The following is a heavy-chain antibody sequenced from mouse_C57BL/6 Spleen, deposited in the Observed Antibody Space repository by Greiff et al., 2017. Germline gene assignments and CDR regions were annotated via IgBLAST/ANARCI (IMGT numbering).Heavy chain of an antibody. D-gene: IGHD1-1*01. J-gene: IGHJ4*01. CDR2: IYPGSGST. CDR1: GYTFTSYW. V-gene: IGHV1-55*01. Sequence: VQLQQPGAELVKPGASVKMSCKASGYTFTSYWITWVKQRPGQGLEWIGDIYPGSGSTNYNEKFKSKATLTVDTSSSTAYMQLSSLTSEDSAVYYCARGFDYYGSSYDAMDDWGQGTSVTVSS. CDR3: ARGFDYYGSSYDAMDD.